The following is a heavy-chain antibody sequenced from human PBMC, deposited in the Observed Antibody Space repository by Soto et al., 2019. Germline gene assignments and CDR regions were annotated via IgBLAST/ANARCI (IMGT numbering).Heavy chain of an antibody. D-gene: IGHD3-3*01. Sequence: ASVKVSCKASGYTFTSYDINWVRQATGQGLEWMGWMNPNSGNTGYAQKFQGRVTMTRNTSISTAYMELSSLRSEDTAVYYCASLYDFWSGYYGSFDYWGQGTLVTVSS. V-gene: IGHV1-8*01. CDR3: ASLYDFWSGYYGSFDY. J-gene: IGHJ4*02. CDR1: GYTFTSYD. CDR2: MNPNSGNT.